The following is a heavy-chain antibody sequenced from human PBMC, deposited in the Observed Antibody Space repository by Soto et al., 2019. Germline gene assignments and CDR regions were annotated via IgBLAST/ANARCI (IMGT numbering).Heavy chain of an antibody. J-gene: IGHJ5*02. CDR2: IYYSGST. D-gene: IGHD5-12*01. CDR3: ARRRGGYPNWFDP. Sequence: QMQLQESGPGLVKPWETLSLTCTVSGGSISGSSYYWGWFRQPPGKGLEWIGSIYYSGSTYYYPSLKSRVAISIDPSKSQFSLKLDSVTAADTAVYYCARRRGGYPNWFDPWGQGTLVTVSS. V-gene: IGHV4-39*01. CDR1: GGSISGSSYY.